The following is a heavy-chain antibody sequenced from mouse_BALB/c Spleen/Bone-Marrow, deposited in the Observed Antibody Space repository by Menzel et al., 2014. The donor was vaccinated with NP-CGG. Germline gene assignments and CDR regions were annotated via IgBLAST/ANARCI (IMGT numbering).Heavy chain of an antibody. CDR1: GFTFTDHY. CDR2: IRNKANGYTT. J-gene: IGHJ2*01. D-gene: IGHD2-1*01. Sequence: EVKLVESGGGLVQPGGFLRLSCATSGFTFTDHYMSWVRQPPGKALEWLGFIRNKANGYTTEYSASVKGRFTISRDNSQSIVYLQTNTLRAEDSATYYCARDYLYYFDYWGQGTTLTVSS. CDR3: ARDYLYYFDY. V-gene: IGHV7-3*02.